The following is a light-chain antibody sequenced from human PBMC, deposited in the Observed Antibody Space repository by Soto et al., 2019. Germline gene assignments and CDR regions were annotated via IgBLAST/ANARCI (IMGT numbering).Light chain of an antibody. V-gene: IGKV3-20*01. CDR1: QSVTSNY. CDR2: GSY. Sequence: EIVLTQSPGTLSLSPGERATLSCRASQSVTSNYLAWYQQKPGQAPRLLIFGSYRRATGIPDRFSGSGSGTEFTLTINRLEPEDFVVYYCQQHLSTPYTFGQGTKLEFK. CDR3: QQHLSTPYT. J-gene: IGKJ2*01.